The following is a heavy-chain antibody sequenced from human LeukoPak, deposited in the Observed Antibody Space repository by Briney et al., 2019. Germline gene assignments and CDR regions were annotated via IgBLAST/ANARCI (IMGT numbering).Heavy chain of an antibody. D-gene: IGHD3-16*01. CDR2: ISSSSSYI. CDR1: GFTFSSYS. J-gene: IGHJ6*04. V-gene: IGHV3-21*01. CDR3: ARSGGTSTDDYYYYGMDV. Sequence: GGSLRLFCAASGFTFSSYSMNWDRQAPGKGLEWVSSISSSSSYIYYADSMKGRFTISRDNAKNSLYLQMNSLRAEDTAVYYCARSGGTSTDDYYYYGMDVWGKGTTVTVSS.